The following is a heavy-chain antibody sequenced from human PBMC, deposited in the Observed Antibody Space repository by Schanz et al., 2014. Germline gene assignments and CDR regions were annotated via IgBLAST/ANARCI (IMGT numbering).Heavy chain of an antibody. D-gene: IGHD6-19*01. CDR1: GFTFSSYS. CDR3: AASSGWHPSTDY. CDR2: ISGSGGST. Sequence: EVQLVESGGGLVQPGGSLRLSCAASGFTFSSYSMNWVRQAPGKGLEWVSAISGSGGSTYYADSVKGRFTISRDNSKNTLYLQMNSLRVEDTAVYYCAASSGWHPSTDYWGQGTLVTVSS. J-gene: IGHJ4*02. V-gene: IGHV3-23*04.